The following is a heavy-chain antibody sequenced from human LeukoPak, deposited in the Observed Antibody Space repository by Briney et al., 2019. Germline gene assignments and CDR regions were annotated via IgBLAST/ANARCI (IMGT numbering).Heavy chain of an antibody. CDR1: GGTFSSYA. J-gene: IGHJ4*02. CDR3: ARDLNYYDSSDYYYASLFDY. CDR2: IIPIFGTA. V-gene: IGHV1-69*13. D-gene: IGHD3-22*01. Sequence: SVKVSCTASGGTFSSYAISWVRQAPGQGLEGMGGIIPIFGTANYAQKFQGRVTITADESTSTAYMGLSSLRSEDTAVYYCARDLNYYDSSDYYYASLFDYWGQGTLVTVSS.